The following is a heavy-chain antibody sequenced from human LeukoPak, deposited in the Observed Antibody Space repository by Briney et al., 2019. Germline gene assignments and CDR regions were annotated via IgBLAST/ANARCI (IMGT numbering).Heavy chain of an antibody. J-gene: IGHJ4*02. CDR3: AREYYDEGYPGY. V-gene: IGHV1-18*01. CDR2: ISAYNGNT. D-gene: IGHD3-22*01. CDR1: GYTFTSYG. Sequence: ASVKVSCKASGYTFTSYGISWVRQAPGQGLEWMGWISAYNGNTDYAQKLQGRVTMTTDTSTSTAYMELRSLRSDDTAVYYCAREYYDEGYPGYWGQGTLVTVSS.